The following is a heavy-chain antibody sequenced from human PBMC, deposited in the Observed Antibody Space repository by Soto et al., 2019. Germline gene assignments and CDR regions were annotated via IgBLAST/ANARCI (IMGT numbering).Heavy chain of an antibody. CDR3: AREDCTNGVCSDGMDV. D-gene: IGHD2-8*01. CDR2: IYCSGST. CDR1: GGSISSGGYY. V-gene: IGHV4-31*03. J-gene: IGHJ6*04. Sequence: ASETLSLTCTVSGGSISSGGYYWSWMRQHPGKDLEWIGYIYCSGSTYYTPSLKSRVTISVETSKNQFSLKLSSVTAADTAVYYCAREDCTNGVCSDGMDVWGKGTTVTVSS.